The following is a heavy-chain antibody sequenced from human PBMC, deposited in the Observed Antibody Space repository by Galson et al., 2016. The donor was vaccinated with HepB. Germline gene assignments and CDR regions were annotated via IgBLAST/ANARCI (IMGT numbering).Heavy chain of an antibody. CDR1: GYSFAKYW. D-gene: IGHD1-26*01. CDR3: ARQVGATHDH. CDR2: IYPGDSDT. Sequence: QSGAEVKKPGESLKISCQGSGYSFAKYWIVWVRQMPGKGLEWMGIIYPGDSDTTYSPSFQGQVTISADKSISTAYLKWSSLKASDTAMYYCARQVGATHDHCGQGTLVTVSS. J-gene: IGHJ4*02. V-gene: IGHV5-51*01.